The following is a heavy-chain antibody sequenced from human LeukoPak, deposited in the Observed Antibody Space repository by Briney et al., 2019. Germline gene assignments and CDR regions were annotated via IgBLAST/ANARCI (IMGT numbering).Heavy chain of an antibody. Sequence: ASVKVSCKASGYTFTSYDINWVRQAPGQGLEWMGWMNPNSGNTGYAQKFQGRVTMTRNTSISTAYMELSSLRSEDTAVYYCARRGYSYGYMRYFDYWGQGTLVTVSS. CDR2: MNPNSGNT. J-gene: IGHJ4*02. D-gene: IGHD5-18*01. CDR3: ARRGYSYGYMRYFDY. CDR1: GYTFTSYD. V-gene: IGHV1-8*01.